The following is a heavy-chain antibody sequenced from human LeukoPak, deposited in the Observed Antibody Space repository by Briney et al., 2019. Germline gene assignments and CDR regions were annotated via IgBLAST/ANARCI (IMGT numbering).Heavy chain of an antibody. Sequence: GGSLRLSCTTSGFSFGDYGMTWIRQAPGKGLELVGLIKSKTYGETTEYAASVKGRFTISRDDSKGIAYVQMNSLKTEDTAVYYCTRVGSACLIDYWGQGTLVTVSS. V-gene: IGHV3-49*03. CDR1: GFSFGDYG. CDR2: IKSKTYGETT. J-gene: IGHJ4*02. D-gene: IGHD1-26*01. CDR3: TRVGSACLIDY.